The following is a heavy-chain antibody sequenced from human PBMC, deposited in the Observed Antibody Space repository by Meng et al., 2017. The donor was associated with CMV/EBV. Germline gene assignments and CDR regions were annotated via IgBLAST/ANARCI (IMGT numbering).Heavy chain of an antibody. CDR2: INPNRGGT. CDR3: ARAPTVMDV. J-gene: IGHJ6*02. V-gene: IGHV1-2*02. Sequence: ASVNVSCKASRYTFTGYYKHWVRQAPGQGLEWMGWINPNRGGTNYAQKSQSRVTMTRDTSISTAYMELSRLRADDTAVYYCARAPTVMDVWGQGTTVTVSS. CDR1: RYTFTGYY.